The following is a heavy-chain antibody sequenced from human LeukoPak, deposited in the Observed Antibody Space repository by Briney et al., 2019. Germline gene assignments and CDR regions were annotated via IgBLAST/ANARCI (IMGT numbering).Heavy chain of an antibody. D-gene: IGHD3-16*02. CDR3: AKDALEGSYRYKLLFDY. CDR2: ISGSGGST. CDR1: GFTFSSYA. V-gene: IGHV3-23*01. Sequence: GGSLRLSCAASGFTFSSYAMSWVRQAPGKGLEWVSAISGSGGSTDYADSVKGRFTISRDNSKNTLYLQMNSLRAEDTAVYYCAKDALEGSYRYKLLFDYWGQGTLVTVSS. J-gene: IGHJ4*02.